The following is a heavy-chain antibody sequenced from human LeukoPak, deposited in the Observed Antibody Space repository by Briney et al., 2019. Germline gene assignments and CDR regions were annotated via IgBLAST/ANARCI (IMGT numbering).Heavy chain of an antibody. V-gene: IGHV3-74*01. Sequence: GGSLRLSCAASGFTFSSYWMHWVRQAPGKGLVWVSRINSDGSSTSYADSVKGRFTISRDNAKNTLYLQMNGLRAEDTAVYYCSRSAYYDGSGNYYDYWGQGTLVTVSS. CDR1: GFTFSSYW. J-gene: IGHJ4*02. D-gene: IGHD3-22*01. CDR2: INSDGSST. CDR3: SRSAYYDGSGNYYDY.